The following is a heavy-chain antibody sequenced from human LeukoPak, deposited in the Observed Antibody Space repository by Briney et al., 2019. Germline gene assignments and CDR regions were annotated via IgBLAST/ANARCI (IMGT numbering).Heavy chain of an antibody. Sequence: SQTLPLTCAISGDSVSSNSAAWNWIRQSPSRGLEWLGRTYYRSKWYNDYAVSVKSRITINPDTSKNQFSLQLNSVTPEDTAVYYCARVAYDFWSGYYAWFDPWGQGTLVTVSS. D-gene: IGHD3-3*01. CDR2: TYYRSKWYN. V-gene: IGHV6-1*01. CDR3: ARVAYDFWSGYYAWFDP. J-gene: IGHJ5*02. CDR1: GDSVSSNSAA.